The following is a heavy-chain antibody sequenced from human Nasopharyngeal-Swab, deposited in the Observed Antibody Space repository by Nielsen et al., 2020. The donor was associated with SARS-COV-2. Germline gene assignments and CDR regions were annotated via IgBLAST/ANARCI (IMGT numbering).Heavy chain of an antibody. CDR2: TSGSGGST. CDR3: AKFDRPLPMGYFDY. CDR1: GFTFSSYA. V-gene: IGHV3-23*01. Sequence: GGSLRLSCAASGFTFSSYAMSWVRQAPGEGLEWVSATSGSGGSTYYADSVKGRFTISRDNSKNTLYLQMNSLRAEDTAVYYCAKFDRPLPMGYFDYWGQGTLVTVSS. J-gene: IGHJ4*02.